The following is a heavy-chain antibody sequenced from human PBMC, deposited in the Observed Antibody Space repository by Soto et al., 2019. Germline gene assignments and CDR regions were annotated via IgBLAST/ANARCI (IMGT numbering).Heavy chain of an antibody. CDR2: IYYSGST. V-gene: IGHV4-59*08. J-gene: IGHJ4*02. D-gene: IGHD6-19*01. Sequence: SETLSLTCTVSGGSISSYYWSWIRQPPGKGLEWIGYIYYSGSTNYNPSLKSRVTISVDTSKNQFSLKLSSVTAADTAVYYCARHSGYSSGWWTFVYWGQGTLVTVSS. CDR3: ARHSGYSSGWWTFVY. CDR1: GGSISSYY.